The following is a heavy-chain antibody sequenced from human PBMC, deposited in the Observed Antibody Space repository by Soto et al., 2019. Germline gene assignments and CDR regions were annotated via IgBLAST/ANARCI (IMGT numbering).Heavy chain of an antibody. Sequence: GGSLRLSCAASGFTFSSYAMSWVRQAPGNGLEWVSAISGSGGSTYYADSVKGRFTISRDNSKNTLYLQMNSLRAEDTAVYYCAKDFWSGSYFPYFDYWGQGTLVTVSS. J-gene: IGHJ4*02. CDR1: GFTFSSYA. V-gene: IGHV3-23*01. CDR3: AKDFWSGSYFPYFDY. CDR2: ISGSGGST. D-gene: IGHD3-3*01.